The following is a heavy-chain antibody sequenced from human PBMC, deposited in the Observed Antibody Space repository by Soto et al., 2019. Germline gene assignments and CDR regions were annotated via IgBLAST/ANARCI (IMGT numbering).Heavy chain of an antibody. D-gene: IGHD2-2*01. V-gene: IGHV3-33*01. Sequence: QVQLVESGGGVVQPGRSLRLSCAASGFTFSSYGMHWVRQAPGKGLEWVAVIWYDGSNKYYADSVKGRFTISRDNSKNTLYLQMNMLRAEATAVYYCARDGDIVFVPGAPSLSGVEVWGQGTTVTVSS. CDR2: IWYDGSNK. J-gene: IGHJ6*02. CDR3: ARDGDIVFVPGAPSLSGVEV. CDR1: GFTFSSYG.